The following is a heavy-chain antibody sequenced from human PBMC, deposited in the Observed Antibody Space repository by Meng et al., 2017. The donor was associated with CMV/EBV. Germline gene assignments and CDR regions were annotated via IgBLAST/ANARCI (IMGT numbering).Heavy chain of an antibody. J-gene: IGHJ5*02. CDR3: ARGIDFFDP. D-gene: IGHD3/OR15-3a*01. CDR1: GDSVSSNSAA. Sequence: LLVQHYGPRLVKPSKTLPPSCALAGDSVSSNSAAWNWIMQSPSRGLEWLGRTYYRSKLYNDYSVSVKSRITINPDTSKNQFSLQLNSVTPEDTAVYYCARGIDFFDPWGQGTLVTVSS. CDR2: TYYRSKLYN. V-gene: IGHV6-1*01.